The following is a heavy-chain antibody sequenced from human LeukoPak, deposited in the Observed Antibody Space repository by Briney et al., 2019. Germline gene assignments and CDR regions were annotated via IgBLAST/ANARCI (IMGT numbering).Heavy chain of an antibody. V-gene: IGHV4-39*01. Sequence: TSETLSLTCTVSGGSISSSTYYWGWIRQPPGKGLEWIGSIYYSGSTYYNPSLKSRVTISVDTSKNQFSLKLSSVTAADTAVYYCARHPSVTKGAFDYWGQGTLVTVSS. CDR1: GGSISSSTYY. CDR2: IYYSGST. J-gene: IGHJ4*02. CDR3: ARHPSVTKGAFDY. D-gene: IGHD4-17*01.